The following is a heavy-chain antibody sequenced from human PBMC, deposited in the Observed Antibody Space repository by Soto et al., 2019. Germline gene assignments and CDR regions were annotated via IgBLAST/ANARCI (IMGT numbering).Heavy chain of an antibody. V-gene: IGHV1-8*01. CDR1: GYTFITYD. D-gene: IGHD1-26*01. CDR3: ARDLAKGGGSAGFDY. Sequence: GASVKVSCKASGYTFITYDINWVRQATGQGLEWMGWMNPSNGNAGYAQKFQGRVTMTRDTSLSTVYITLTRLTSDDTAVYYCARDLAKGGGSAGFDYWGQGTLVTVSS. J-gene: IGHJ4*02. CDR2: MNPSNGNA.